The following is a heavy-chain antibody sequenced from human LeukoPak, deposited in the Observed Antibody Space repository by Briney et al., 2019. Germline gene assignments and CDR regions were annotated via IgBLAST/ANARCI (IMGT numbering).Heavy chain of an antibody. D-gene: IGHD2-15*01. Sequence: SVKVSCKASGGTFSSYAISWVRQAPGQGLEWMGGIIPIFGTANYAQKFQGGVTITADESTSTAYMELSSLRSEDTAVYYCARDLGYCSGGSCPTYNYYMDVWGKGTTVTISS. CDR1: GGTFSSYA. CDR3: ARDLGYCSGGSCPTYNYYMDV. CDR2: IIPIFGTA. J-gene: IGHJ6*03. V-gene: IGHV1-69*13.